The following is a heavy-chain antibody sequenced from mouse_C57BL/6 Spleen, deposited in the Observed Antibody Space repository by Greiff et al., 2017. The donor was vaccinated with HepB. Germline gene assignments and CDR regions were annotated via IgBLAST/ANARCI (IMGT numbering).Heavy chain of an antibody. CDR3: ARLLQGYFDV. J-gene: IGHJ1*03. D-gene: IGHD1-1*01. V-gene: IGHV1-7*01. CDR1: GYTFTSYW. Sequence: VQGVESGAELAKPGASVKLSCKASGYTFTSYWMHWVKQRPGQGLEWIGYINPSSGYTKYNQKFKDKATLTADKSSSTAYMQLSSLTYEDSAVYYCARLLQGYFDVWGTGTTVTVSS. CDR2: INPSSGYT.